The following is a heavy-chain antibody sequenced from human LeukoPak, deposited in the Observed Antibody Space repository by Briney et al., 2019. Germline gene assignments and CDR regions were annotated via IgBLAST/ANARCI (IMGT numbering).Heavy chain of an antibody. CDR2: IYYSGST. V-gene: IGHV4-31*03. D-gene: IGHD3-10*01. CDR3: ARRRVEMVRGVIINWFDP. Sequence: SETLSLTCTVSGGSISSGGYYWSWIRQHSGTGLEWIGYIYYSGSTYYNPSLKSRVTISVDTSKNQFSLKLSSVTAADTAVYYCARRRVEMVRGVIINWFDPWGQGTLVTVSS. CDR1: GGSISSGGYY. J-gene: IGHJ5*02.